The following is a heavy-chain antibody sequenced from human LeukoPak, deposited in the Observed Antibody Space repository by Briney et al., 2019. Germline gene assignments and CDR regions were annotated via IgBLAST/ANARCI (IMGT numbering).Heavy chain of an antibody. J-gene: IGHJ4*02. CDR1: GFPFSSYG. CDR2: IVYSGIKK. D-gene: IGHD5/OR15-5a*01. Sequence: PGGSLRLSCAASGFPFSSYGMHWARHSPGKGLEWVAVIVYSGIKKRYADSVKGRFTISRDNSKNTLFLQLNSLRVEDTAMYYCAKDGDVMSTILPDYWGQGTLVTVSS. V-gene: IGHV3-30*02. CDR3: AKDGDVMSTILPDY.